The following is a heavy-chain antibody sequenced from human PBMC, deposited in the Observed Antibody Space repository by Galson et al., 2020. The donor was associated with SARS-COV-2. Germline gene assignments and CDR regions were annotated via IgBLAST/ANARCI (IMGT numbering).Heavy chain of an antibody. CDR1: GNSFTSYW. J-gene: IGHJ4*02. CDR3: NLMGGLAHPKFDY. Sequence: KIGESLKTSCKGSGNSFTSYWNGRVRQMPGKGLEWMGIIYPGDSDTRSSPSFQGQVTISADKSICTAYLQWSRLKASDTAMYYCNLMGGLAHPKFDYWGQGTLVTVSS. D-gene: IGHD3-16*01. CDR2: IYPGDSDT. V-gene: IGHV5-51*01.